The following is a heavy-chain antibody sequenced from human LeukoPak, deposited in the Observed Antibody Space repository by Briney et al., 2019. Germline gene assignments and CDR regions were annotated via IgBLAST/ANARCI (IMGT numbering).Heavy chain of an antibody. D-gene: IGHD3-16*01. CDR3: ARSGGGYADF. CDR1: GFTFSSYG. V-gene: IGHV3-64*01. CDR2: ITGNGENT. Sequence: PGGSLRLSCAASGFTFSSYGMYWVRQAPGEGLEYVSAITGNGENTYYGNSVKGRFTISRDNSKSTLYLQMGSLRPEDMAVYYCARSGGGYADFWGQGTLVTVSS. J-gene: IGHJ4*02.